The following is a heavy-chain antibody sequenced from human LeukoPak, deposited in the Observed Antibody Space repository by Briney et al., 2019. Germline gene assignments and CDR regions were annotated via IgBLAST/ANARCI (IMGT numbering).Heavy chain of an antibody. CDR1: GGSISSYY. V-gene: IGHV4-59*08. D-gene: IGHD3-16*01. Sequence: SETLSLTCTVSGGSISSYYWSWIRQPPGKGLEWIGDIYYSGSTNYNPSLMSRVTISVDTSKNQFSLKLSSVTAADTAVYYCARQGLGGEYDYWGQGTLVTVSS. CDR2: IYYSGST. J-gene: IGHJ4*02. CDR3: ARQGLGGEYDY.